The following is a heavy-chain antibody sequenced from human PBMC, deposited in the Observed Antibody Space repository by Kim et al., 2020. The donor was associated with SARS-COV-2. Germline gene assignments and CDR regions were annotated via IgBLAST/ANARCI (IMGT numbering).Heavy chain of an antibody. CDR3: AGDSWSVYYYYYGMDV. CDR2: IIPIFGTA. CDR1: GGTFSSYA. D-gene: IGHD6-13*01. J-gene: IGHJ6*02. Sequence: SVKVSCKASGGTFSSYAISWVRQAPGQGLEWMGGIIPIFGTANYAQKFQGRVTITADESTSTAYMELSSLRSEDTAVYYCAGDSWSVYYYYYGMDVWGQGTTVTVSS. V-gene: IGHV1-69*13.